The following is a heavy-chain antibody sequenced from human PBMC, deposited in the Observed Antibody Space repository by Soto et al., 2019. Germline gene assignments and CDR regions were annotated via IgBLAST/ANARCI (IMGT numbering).Heavy chain of an antibody. V-gene: IGHV1-18*04. J-gene: IGHJ5*02. CDR1: GYTFTSYG. CDR3: ARGHYDFCSGYPSPSWFDP. Sequence: ASVKVSCKASGYTFTSYGISWVRQAPGQGLEWMGWISAYNGNTNYAQKLQGRVTMTTDTSTSTAYMALRSLRSDDTAVYYCARGHYDFCSGYPSPSWFDPWGRGALVTASP. D-gene: IGHD3-3*01. CDR2: ISAYNGNT.